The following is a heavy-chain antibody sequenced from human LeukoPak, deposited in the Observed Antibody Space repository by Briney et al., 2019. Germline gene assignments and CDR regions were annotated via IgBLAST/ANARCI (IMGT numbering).Heavy chain of an antibody. D-gene: IGHD5-18*01. CDR2: INHSGST. CDR3: ATGAGYTYGSNWFDP. J-gene: IGHJ5*02. Sequence: PSETLSLTCAVYGGSFSGYWSWIRQPPGKGLEWIGEINHSGSTNYNPSLKSRVTISIDTSKNQFSLKLSSVTAADTAVYYCATGAGYTYGSNWFDPWGQGTLVTVSS. V-gene: IGHV4-34*01. CDR1: GGSFSGY.